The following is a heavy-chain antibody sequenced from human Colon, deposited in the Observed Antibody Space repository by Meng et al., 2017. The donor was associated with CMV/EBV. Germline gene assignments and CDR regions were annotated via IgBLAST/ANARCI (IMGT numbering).Heavy chain of an antibody. Sequence: ASGYTFTDYYLHWVRQAPGQGLEWMGRVNPTTGGTHYAQKFQGRVTLTRDPSITTAYMELSGLISDDTAMYYCAKDEQYFGERDFDYWGQGTLVTVSS. V-gene: IGHV1-2*06. CDR1: GYTFTDYY. J-gene: IGHJ4*02. D-gene: IGHD3-10*01. CDR2: VNPTTGGT. CDR3: AKDEQYFGERDFDY.